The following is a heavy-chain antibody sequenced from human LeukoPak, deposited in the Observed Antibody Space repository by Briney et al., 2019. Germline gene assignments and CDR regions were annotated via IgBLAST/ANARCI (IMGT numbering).Heavy chain of an antibody. CDR3: ARGGRYCSSTSCYFDY. CDR1: GFRFIDYW. Sequence: GGSLRLSCVASGFRFIDYWMTWVRQAPGRGLEWVANINQNGSEIYYLDSVEGRFTISRDNSKNTLYLQMNSLRAEDTAVYYCARGGRYCSSTSCYFDYWGQGTLVTVSS. CDR2: INQNGSEI. D-gene: IGHD2-2*01. V-gene: IGHV3-7*03. J-gene: IGHJ4*02.